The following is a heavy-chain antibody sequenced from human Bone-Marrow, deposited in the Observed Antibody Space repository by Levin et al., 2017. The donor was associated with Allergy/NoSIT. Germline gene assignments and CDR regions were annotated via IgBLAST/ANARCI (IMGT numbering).Heavy chain of an antibody. D-gene: IGHD2-8*02. J-gene: IGHJ4*02. CDR3: AKDVVWDIVLVSTRYFDY. CDR1: GFTFSSYA. CDR2: ISGSGGST. Sequence: GESLKISCAASGFTFSSYAMSWVRQAPGKGLEWVSAISGSGGSTYYADSVKGRFTISRDNSKNTLYLQMNSLRAEDTAVYYCAKDVVWDIVLVSTRYFDYWGQGTLVTVSS. V-gene: IGHV3-23*01.